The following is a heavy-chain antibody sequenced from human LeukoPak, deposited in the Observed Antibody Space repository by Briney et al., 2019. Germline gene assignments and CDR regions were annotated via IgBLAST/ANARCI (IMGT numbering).Heavy chain of an antibody. CDR3: ARLKYYDSTGYSPGYYMDV. CDR2: IYVTGST. V-gene: IGHV4-4*07. Sequence: SETLSLTCTVSGGSIINYYWSWIRQPAGTGLEWVGRIYVTGSTIYNPSLQSRLSMSVDTSKNQFSLRLASVTAADTAVYYCARLKYYDSTGYSPGYYMDVWGKGITVTVSS. D-gene: IGHD3-22*01. J-gene: IGHJ6*03. CDR1: GGSIINYY.